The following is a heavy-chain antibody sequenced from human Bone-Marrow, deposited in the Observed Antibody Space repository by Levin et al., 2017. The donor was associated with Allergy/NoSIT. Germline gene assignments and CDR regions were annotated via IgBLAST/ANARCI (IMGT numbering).Heavy chain of an antibody. D-gene: IGHD3-10*01. CDR2: IKSKTDGGTT. J-gene: IGHJ4*02. CDR3: VRGVIIMYIDY. CDR1: GFTFSNAW. Sequence: GESLKISCAASGFTFSNAWMNWVRQAPGKGLEWVGRIKSKTDGGTTDYAAPVKGRFTISRDDSKNTLYLQMNSLKTEDTAVLTMVRGVIIMYIDYWGQGTLVTVSS. V-gene: IGHV3-15*07.